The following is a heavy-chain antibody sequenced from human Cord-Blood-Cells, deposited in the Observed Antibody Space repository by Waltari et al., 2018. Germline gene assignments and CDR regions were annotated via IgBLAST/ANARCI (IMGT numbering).Heavy chain of an antibody. V-gene: IGHV1-2*02. Sequence: QVQLVQSGAEVKKPGASVKVSCKASGYTFTGYYMHCVRQAPGQGLEWMGWINPNSGGTNYAQKLQGRVTMTRDTSISTAYMELSRLRSDDTAVYYCARGDLRANPKSRPNYWGQGTLVTVSS. J-gene: IGHJ4*02. CDR1: GYTFTGYY. D-gene: IGHD2-21*02. CDR2: INPNSGGT. CDR3: ARGDLRANPKSRPNY.